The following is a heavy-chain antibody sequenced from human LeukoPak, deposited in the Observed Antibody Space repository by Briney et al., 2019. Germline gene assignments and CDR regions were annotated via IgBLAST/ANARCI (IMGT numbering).Heavy chain of an antibody. J-gene: IGHJ4*02. Sequence: ASVKVSCKASGYTFTSYYMHWVRQAPGQGLEWMGIINPSGGSTSYAQKFQGRVTMTRDTSTSTVYMELIRLTSDDTATYYCARDNNYGPDSWGQGALVTVSS. CDR3: ARDNNYGPDS. CDR1: GYTFTSYY. D-gene: IGHD4-17*01. CDR2: INPSGGST. V-gene: IGHV1-46*01.